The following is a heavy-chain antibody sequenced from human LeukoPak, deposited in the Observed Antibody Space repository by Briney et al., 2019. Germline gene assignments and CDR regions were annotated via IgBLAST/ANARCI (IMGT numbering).Heavy chain of an antibody. CDR2: IYYSGST. J-gene: IGHJ4*02. CDR3: ASGYCSSTSCFHFDY. CDR1: GGSISSSSYY. Sequence: PSETLSLTCTVSGGSISSSSYYWGWIRQPPGKGLEWIGSIYYSGSTYYNPSLKGRVTISVDTSKNQFSLKLSSVTAADTAVYYCASGYCSSTSCFHFDYWGQGTLVTVSS. D-gene: IGHD2-2*01. V-gene: IGHV4-39*07.